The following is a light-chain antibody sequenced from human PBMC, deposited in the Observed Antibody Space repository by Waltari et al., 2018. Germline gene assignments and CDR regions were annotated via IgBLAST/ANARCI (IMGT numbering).Light chain of an antibody. J-gene: IGKJ1*01. CDR2: SAS. CDR1: HGISNS. Sequence: DIQMTQSPSSLSASVGDSVTITCRASHGISNSLAWFQQKPGKVPNLLIYSASTLESGVPSRFSGSGSGTDFTLTISSLQPEDVATYYCQKYNGDPPWTFGQGTKVEIK. V-gene: IGKV1-27*01. CDR3: QKYNGDPPWT.